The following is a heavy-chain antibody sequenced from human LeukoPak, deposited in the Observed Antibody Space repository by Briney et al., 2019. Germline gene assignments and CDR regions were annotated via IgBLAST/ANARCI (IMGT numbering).Heavy chain of an antibody. CDR3: ATYRQVLLPFES. Sequence: QPGGSLRLSCAASGFTVSSNYMIWVRQPPGKGLEWVSSIFPSGGEIHYADSVRGRFTISRDNSKSTLPLQMNSLRAEDTAIYYCATYRQVLLPFESWGQGTLVTVSS. D-gene: IGHD2-8*02. V-gene: IGHV3-53*01. J-gene: IGHJ4*02. CDR2: IFPSGGEI. CDR1: GFTVSSNY.